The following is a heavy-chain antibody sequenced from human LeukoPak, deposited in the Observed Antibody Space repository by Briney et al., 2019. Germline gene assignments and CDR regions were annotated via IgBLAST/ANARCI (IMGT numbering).Heavy chain of an antibody. CDR3: ARGYGDYGNWFDP. CDR1: GGSISSYY. Sequence: SETLSLTCTVSGGSISSYYWSWIRQPPGKGLEWIGYIYYSGSTNYNTSLKSRVTISVDTSKNQFSLKLSSVTAADTAVYYCARGYGDYGNWFDPWGQGTLVTVSS. CDR2: IYYSGST. V-gene: IGHV4-59*01. D-gene: IGHD4-17*01. J-gene: IGHJ5*02.